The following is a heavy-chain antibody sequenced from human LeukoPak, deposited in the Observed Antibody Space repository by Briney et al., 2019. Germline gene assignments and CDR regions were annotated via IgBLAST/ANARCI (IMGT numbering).Heavy chain of an antibody. Sequence: GGSLRLSCAASGFTFDSYAMTWVRQAPGKGLEWVSGISGSGSSTYYADSVKGRFTISRDNAKNSLYLQMNSLRAEDTAVYYCARDPDYYDSSGYFDYWGQGTLVTVSS. CDR3: ARDPDYYDSSGYFDY. D-gene: IGHD3-22*01. J-gene: IGHJ4*02. CDR1: GFTFDSYA. V-gene: IGHV3-23*01. CDR2: ISGSGSST.